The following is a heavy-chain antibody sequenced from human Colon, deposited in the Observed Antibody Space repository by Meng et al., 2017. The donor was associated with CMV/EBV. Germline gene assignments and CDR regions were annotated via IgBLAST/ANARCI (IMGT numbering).Heavy chain of an antibody. CDR1: GVAMSLYY. Sequence: SETLSLTCSVSGVAMSLYYWSWIRQAPGKGLEWIGHIYESGTTKYNPSLKTRVTISLDTSNNQFSLKLSSVTAADTAVYYCARDKKVPCTNGVCYKPYYYYYGMDVWGQGTTVTVSS. CDR2: IYESGTT. J-gene: IGHJ6*02. CDR3: ARDKKVPCTNGVCYKPYYYYYGMDV. D-gene: IGHD2-8*01. V-gene: IGHV4-59*01.